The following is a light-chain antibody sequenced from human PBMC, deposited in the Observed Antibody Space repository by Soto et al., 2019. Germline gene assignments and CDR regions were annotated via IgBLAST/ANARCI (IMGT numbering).Light chain of an antibody. Sequence: QSALSQPASVSGSPGQSITISCTGTSSDVGGYEYVSWYQHRPDKAPKLIIYDVTNRPSGVSTRFSGSKSGNTASLTISGIQTEDEADYYCASITRSSTSVFGTGTKVTVL. CDR3: ASITRSSTSV. CDR1: SSDVGGYEY. V-gene: IGLV2-14*01. J-gene: IGLJ1*01. CDR2: DVT.